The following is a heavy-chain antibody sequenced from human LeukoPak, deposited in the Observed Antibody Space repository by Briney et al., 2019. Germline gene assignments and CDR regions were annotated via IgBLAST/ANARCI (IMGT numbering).Heavy chain of an antibody. CDR3: ARDSGGAPYRGAYYYYGMDV. J-gene: IGHJ6*02. CDR1: GYTFIGYY. Sequence: GASVKVSCKASGYTFIGYYMHWIRQAPGQGLEWMGWINPKSGDTSYGPKFQGRVTLTRDTSISTTYMELSDLNSDDTAMYYCARDSGGAPYRGAYYYYGMDVWGQGTTVTVSS. V-gene: IGHV1-2*02. CDR2: INPKSGDT. D-gene: IGHD3-10*01.